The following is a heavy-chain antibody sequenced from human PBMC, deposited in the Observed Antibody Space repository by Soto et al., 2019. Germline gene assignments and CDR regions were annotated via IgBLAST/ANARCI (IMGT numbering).Heavy chain of an antibody. D-gene: IGHD3-10*01. Sequence: SETLSLTCAVYGGSFSGYYWSWIRQPPGKGLEWIGEISHSGSTNYNPSLKSRVTISVDTSKNQFFLKLSSVTAADTAVYYCARVSTSASGSYYTLDYWGQGTLVTVSS. V-gene: IGHV4-34*01. J-gene: IGHJ4*02. CDR3: ARVSTSASGSYYTLDY. CDR1: GGSFSGYY. CDR2: ISHSGST.